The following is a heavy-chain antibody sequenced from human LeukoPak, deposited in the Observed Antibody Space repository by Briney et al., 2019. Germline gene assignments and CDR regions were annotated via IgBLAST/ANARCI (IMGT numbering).Heavy chain of an antibody. D-gene: IGHD3-10*01. CDR1: GGTFSSYA. Sequence: AASVKVSCKASGGTFSSYAISWVRQAPGQGLEWMGGIIPIFGTANYAQKFQGRVTITADESTSTAYMELSSLRSEDTAVYYCARWFDNYYYGMDVWGQGTTVTVSS. CDR2: IIPIFGTA. J-gene: IGHJ6*02. CDR3: ARWFDNYYYGMDV. V-gene: IGHV1-69*13.